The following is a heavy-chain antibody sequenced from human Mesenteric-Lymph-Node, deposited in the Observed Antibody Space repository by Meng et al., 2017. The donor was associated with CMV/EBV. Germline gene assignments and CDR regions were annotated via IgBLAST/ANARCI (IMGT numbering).Heavy chain of an antibody. CDR2: INPNSGAT. CDR1: GYTLNGHN. D-gene: IGHD3-3*01. J-gene: IGHJ5*02. V-gene: IGHV1-2*02. Sequence: KASGYTLNGHNMHWVRQAPGQGLEWMGWINPNSGATNYAQKFQGRVTMTRDTSINTAYMELRRLRSDDTAVYYCAREKFLEWIIGFDPWGQGTLVTVSS. CDR3: AREKFLEWIIGFDP.